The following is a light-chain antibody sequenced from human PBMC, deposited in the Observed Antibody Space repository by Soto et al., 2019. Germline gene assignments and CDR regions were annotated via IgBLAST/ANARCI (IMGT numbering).Light chain of an antibody. CDR1: SSNIGAGYD. J-gene: IGLJ1*01. V-gene: IGLV1-40*01. CDR2: GNS. Sequence: QTVVTQPPSVSGAPGQRVTISCTGSSSNIGAGYDVHWYHQLPGTAPKLLIYGNSNRPSGVPDRFSGSKSGTSASLATTGLQAEDEADYYCQSYDSSLSGYVFGTGTKLTVL. CDR3: QSYDSSLSGYV.